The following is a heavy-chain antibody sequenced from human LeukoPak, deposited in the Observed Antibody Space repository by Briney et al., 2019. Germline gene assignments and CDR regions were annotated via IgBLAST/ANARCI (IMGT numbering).Heavy chain of an antibody. CDR3: ASFAGTEDY. Sequence: GGSLRLSCAASGFTFSSYSMNWVRQAPGKGLEWVSSISSSSSYIYSADSVKGRFTISRDNAKNSLYLQMNSLRAEDTAVYYCASFAGTEDYWGQGTLVTVSS. V-gene: IGHV3-21*01. CDR2: ISSSSSYI. CDR1: GFTFSSYS. D-gene: IGHD6-13*01. J-gene: IGHJ4*02.